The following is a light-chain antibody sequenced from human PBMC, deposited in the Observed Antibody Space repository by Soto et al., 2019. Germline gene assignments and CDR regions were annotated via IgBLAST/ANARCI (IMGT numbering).Light chain of an antibody. CDR3: QQYTNWPRT. CDR2: GAS. CDR1: QSISSAY. V-gene: IGKV3D-15*01. Sequence: EIVLTHSPDILSLSPGDRATLSSSASQSISSAYLAWYQQTPGQAPRLLIYGASTRATGIPDRFSGSGSGTDFTLTISSLQSEDFAVYYCQQYTNWPRTFGQGTKVDIK. J-gene: IGKJ1*01.